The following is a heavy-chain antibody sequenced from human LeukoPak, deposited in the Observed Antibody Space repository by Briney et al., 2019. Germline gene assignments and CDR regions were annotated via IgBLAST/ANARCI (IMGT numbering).Heavy chain of an antibody. CDR1: DGSFSGYY. CDR2: INHSGST. D-gene: IGHD1-14*01. Sequence: SETLSLTCAVYDGSFSGYYWSWIRQPPGKGLEWIGEINHSGSTNYNPSLKSRVTISVDTSKNQFSLKRSSVTAADTAVYYCARGRKNRITKKVSYFDYWGQGTLVTVSS. J-gene: IGHJ4*02. CDR3: ARGRKNRITKKVSYFDY. V-gene: IGHV4-34*01.